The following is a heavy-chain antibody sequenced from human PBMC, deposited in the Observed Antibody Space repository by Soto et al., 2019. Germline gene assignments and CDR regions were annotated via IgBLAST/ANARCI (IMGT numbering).Heavy chain of an antibody. CDR2: IPYDGSNK. D-gene: IGHD5-18*01. V-gene: IGHV3-30-3*01. Sequence: GGSLRLSCAASGFPFSSYAMHLVRQSPGKGLEWVAFIPYDGSNKYYADSVKGRFTISRDNSKNTLYLQMNRLRAEDTAVYYCARDGGYGGPSDYWGQGNLVAVSS. CDR1: GFPFSSYA. CDR3: ARDGGYGGPSDY. J-gene: IGHJ4*02.